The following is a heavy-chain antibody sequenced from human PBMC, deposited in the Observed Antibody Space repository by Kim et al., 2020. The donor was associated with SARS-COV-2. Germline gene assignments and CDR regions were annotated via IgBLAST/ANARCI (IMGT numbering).Heavy chain of an antibody. CDR3: ARDKDCSSTSCYLYYYYGMDV. D-gene: IGHD2-2*01. Sequence: GESLRLSCAASGFTFSSYSMNWVRQAPGKGLEWVSYISSSSSTIYYADSVKGRFTISRDNAKNSLYLQMNSLRDEDTAVYYCARDKDCSSTSCYLYYYYGMDVWGQGTTVTVSS. V-gene: IGHV3-48*02. CDR1: GFTFSSYS. CDR2: ISSSSSTI. J-gene: IGHJ6*02.